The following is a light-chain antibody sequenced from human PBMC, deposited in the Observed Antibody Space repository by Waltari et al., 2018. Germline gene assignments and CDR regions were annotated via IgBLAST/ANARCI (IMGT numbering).Light chain of an antibody. V-gene: IGLV1-40*01. J-gene: IGLJ2*01. CDR2: GNS. Sequence: QSVLTQPPSVSGAPGQRVTISCTGSSSNIGAGYDVHWYQQLHGTAPKLLIYGNSNRPSGVPYRFSGSKSGTSASLAITGLQAEDEADYYCQSYDSSLSVVFGGGTKLTVL. CDR3: QSYDSSLSVV. CDR1: SSNIGAGYD.